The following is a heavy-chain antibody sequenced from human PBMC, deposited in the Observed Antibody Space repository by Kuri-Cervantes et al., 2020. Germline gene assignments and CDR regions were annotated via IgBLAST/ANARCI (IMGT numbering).Heavy chain of an antibody. D-gene: IGHD2-2*01. CDR3: ASTGYQLPFTDY. CDR2: INAGNGNT. Sequence: ASVKVSCKVSGYTFTTYAMHWVRQAPGQRLEWMGWINAGNGNTKYSQKFQGRVTITRDTSASTAYMELSSLRSEDTAVYYCASTGYQLPFTDYWGQGTLVTVSS. V-gene: IGHV1-3*01. J-gene: IGHJ4*02. CDR1: GYTFTTYA.